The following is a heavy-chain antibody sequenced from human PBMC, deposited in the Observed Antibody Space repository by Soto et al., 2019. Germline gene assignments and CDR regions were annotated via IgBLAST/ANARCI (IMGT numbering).Heavy chain of an antibody. V-gene: IGHV1-3*01. CDR1: GYTFTSYS. CDR3: ARGEERDY. D-gene: IGHD1-1*01. CDR2: INAGNGYT. J-gene: IGHJ4*02. Sequence: QVQLVQSGAEVKKPGASVKVSCKASGYTFTSYSIHWVRQAPGQGLEWMGWINAGNGYTKYSQRFQGRVTITTDTSASTAYMELSSLRSEDTAGYYCARGEERDYWGQGTLVTVSS.